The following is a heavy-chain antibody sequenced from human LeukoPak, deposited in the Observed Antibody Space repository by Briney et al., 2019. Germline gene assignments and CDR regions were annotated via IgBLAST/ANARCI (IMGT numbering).Heavy chain of an antibody. CDR2: IYYSGGT. J-gene: IGHJ6*03. V-gene: IGHV4-59*01. Sequence: SETLSLTCTVSGGSISSYYWSWIRQPPGKGLEWIGYIYYSGGTNDNPSLKSRVTISVDTSKNQFSLKLSSVTAADTAVYYCARDLYPEYYYYMDVWGKGTTVTVSS. CDR1: GGSISSYY. CDR3: ARDLYPEYYYYMDV. D-gene: IGHD3-16*01.